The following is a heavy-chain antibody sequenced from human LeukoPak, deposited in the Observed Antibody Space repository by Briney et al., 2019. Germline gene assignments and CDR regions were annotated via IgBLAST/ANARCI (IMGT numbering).Heavy chain of an antibody. CDR1: GYTLTIYY. CDR3: ARGTLRYFDF. Sequence: ASVKVSCKASGYTLTIYYMHWVRQAPAQGPEWMGVINPSGGSTTSYAQKIQGRVTMTRDTSMSTVTMELSSLRSEDTAVYYCARGTLRYFDFWGQGTLVTVSS. J-gene: IGHJ4*02. CDR2: INPSGGST. D-gene: IGHD3-9*01. V-gene: IGHV1-46*01.